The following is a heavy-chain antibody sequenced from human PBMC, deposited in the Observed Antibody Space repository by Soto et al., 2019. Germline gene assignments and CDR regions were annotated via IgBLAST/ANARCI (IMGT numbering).Heavy chain of an antibody. CDR1: CGSFSGYY. CDR2: INHSGST. V-gene: IGHV4-34*01. J-gene: IGHJ6*02. Sequence: SETLSLTCAVYCGSFSGYYCICIRQPPCKWLEWIGEINHSGSTNYNPSLKSRVTISVDTSKNQFSLKLSSVTAADTAVYYCARVTYYDFWSGSGYGMDVWGQGTTVT. D-gene: IGHD3-3*01. CDR3: ARVTYYDFWSGSGYGMDV.